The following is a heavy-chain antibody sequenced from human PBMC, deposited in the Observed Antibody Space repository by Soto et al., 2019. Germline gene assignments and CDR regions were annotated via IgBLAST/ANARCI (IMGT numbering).Heavy chain of an antibody. V-gene: IGHV4-4*07. J-gene: IGHJ4*02. CDR1: GDSISSYY. Sequence: NPSETLSLTCTVSGDSISSYYWSWIRQPAGQGLEWIGRIYSSGTTNYNPSLKSRVTTSVDTSKNRFSLKLTSVTAADTAVYYCARVSRTAMVYYFDYWGQGTLVTVSS. D-gene: IGHD5-18*01. CDR3: ARVSRTAMVYYFDY. CDR2: IYSSGTT.